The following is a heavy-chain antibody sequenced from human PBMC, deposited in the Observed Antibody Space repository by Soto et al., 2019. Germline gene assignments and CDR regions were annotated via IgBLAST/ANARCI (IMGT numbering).Heavy chain of an antibody. J-gene: IGHJ4*02. CDR2: NCYIGSS. V-gene: IGHV4-39*02. Sequence: PSETLLLTCTVSGGCTSSGTLYWGWTPQPPGMGQVWIGSNCYIGSSYYNPSPKSRVTRSVDTSKNHFALKLSSVTAADTAVYYCASLSPLPFDYWGQGTLVTVSS. CDR3: ASLSPLPFDY. CDR1: GGCTSSGTLY.